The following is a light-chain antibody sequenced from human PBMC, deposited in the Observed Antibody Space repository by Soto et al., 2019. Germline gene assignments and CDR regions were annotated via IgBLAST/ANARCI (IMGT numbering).Light chain of an antibody. CDR1: QSISSW. CDR3: HQYNSYSGT. J-gene: IGKJ1*01. CDR2: DAS. Sequence: DIQMTQSPSTLSASVGDRVTITCRASQSISSWLAWYQQKPGKAPKLLIYDASRLESGVPSRFSGSGSGTEFTLTISSLQPDDFATYYCHQYNSYSGTFGQGTKVDIK. V-gene: IGKV1-5*01.